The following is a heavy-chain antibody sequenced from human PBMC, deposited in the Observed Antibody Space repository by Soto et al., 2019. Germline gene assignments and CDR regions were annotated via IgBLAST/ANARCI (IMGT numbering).Heavy chain of an antibody. D-gene: IGHD1-26*01. CDR3: AKEGGMSGSYYISSSYYFDY. Sequence: QVQLVESGGGVVQPGSSLRLSCAASGFTFSSYGLHWVRQAPGTGLEWVAIISYDGSNTYYADSVKGRFTISRDNSKTTLYLQLNSLRAADTSVYYCAKEGGMSGSYYISSSYYFDYWGQGTLVTVSS. V-gene: IGHV3-30*18. J-gene: IGHJ4*02. CDR1: GFTFSSYG. CDR2: ISYDGSNT.